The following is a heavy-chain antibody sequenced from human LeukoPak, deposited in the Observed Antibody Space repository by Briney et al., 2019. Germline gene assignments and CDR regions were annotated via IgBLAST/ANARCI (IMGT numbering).Heavy chain of an antibody. CDR1: GFTFSSYS. CDR2: ISSSSTTTI. D-gene: IGHD3-16*01. CDR3: VRDVGGTDY. V-gene: IGHV3-48*01. Sequence: GGSLRLSCAASGFTFSSYSMSWVRQAPGKGLEWISHISSSSTTTIYYADSVKGRFTISRDNAKNSLYLQMNSLRAEDTAVYYCVRDVGGTDYWGQGTLVTVSS. J-gene: IGHJ4*02.